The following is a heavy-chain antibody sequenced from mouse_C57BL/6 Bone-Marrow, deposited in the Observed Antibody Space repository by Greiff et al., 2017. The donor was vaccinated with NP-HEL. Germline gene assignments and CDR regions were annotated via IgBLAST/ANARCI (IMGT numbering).Heavy chain of an antibody. CDR3: AINYYGSRAWFAY. Sequence: EVMLVESGGGLVKPGGSLKLSCAASGFTFSDYGMHWVRQAPEKGLEWVAYISSGSSTIYYADTVKGRFTISRDNAKNTLFLQMTSLRSEDTAMYYCAINYYGSRAWFAYWGQGTLVTVSA. D-gene: IGHD1-1*01. V-gene: IGHV5-17*01. J-gene: IGHJ3*01. CDR1: GFTFSDYG. CDR2: ISSGSSTI.